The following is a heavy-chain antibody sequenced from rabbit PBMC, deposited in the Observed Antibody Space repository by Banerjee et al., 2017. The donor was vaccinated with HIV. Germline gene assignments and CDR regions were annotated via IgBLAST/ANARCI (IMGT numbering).Heavy chain of an antibody. CDR2: IVPIFGVT. J-gene: IGHJ3*01. Sequence: QELVESGGGLVQPGGSLKLSCKASRFDFSTYSMSWVRQAPGKGLEWIGYIVPIFGVTYYANWVNGRFTISSHNAQNTLYLQLNSLTAADTATYFCARRGGSFRLDLWGPGTLVTVS. CDR3: ARRGGSFRLDL. V-gene: IGHV1S7*01. D-gene: IGHD5-1*01. CDR1: RFDFSTYS.